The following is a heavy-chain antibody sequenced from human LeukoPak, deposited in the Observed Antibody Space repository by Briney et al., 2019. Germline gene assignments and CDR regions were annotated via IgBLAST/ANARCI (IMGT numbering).Heavy chain of an antibody. CDR2: INHSGRT. J-gene: IGHJ4*02. Sequence: SETLSLTCAVYGGSFSGYYWSWIRQPPGKGLEWIGEINHSGRTNYNPSLKSRVTISVDTSKNQFSLKLSSVTAADTAVYYCARENLGDSIDYWGQGTLVTVSS. CDR1: GGSFSGYY. CDR3: ARENLGDSIDY. V-gene: IGHV4-34*01. D-gene: IGHD4-17*01.